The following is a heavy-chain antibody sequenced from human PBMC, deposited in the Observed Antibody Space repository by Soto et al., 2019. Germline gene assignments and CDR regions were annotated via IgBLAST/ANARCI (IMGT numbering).Heavy chain of an antibody. V-gene: IGHV1-3*01. CDR2: VNAGNGNT. CDR1: GYTFTSYA. Sequence: SVKVSCKASGYTFTSYAMHWVRQAPGQRLEWMGWVNAGNGNTKYSQKFQGRVTITRDTSASTAYMELSSLRSEDTAVYYCARDGNRAPYYYYGMDVWGQGTTVTVSS. CDR3: ARDGNRAPYYYYGMDV. J-gene: IGHJ6*02.